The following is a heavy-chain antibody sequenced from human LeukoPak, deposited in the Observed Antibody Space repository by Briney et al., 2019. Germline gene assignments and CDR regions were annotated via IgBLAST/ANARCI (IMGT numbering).Heavy chain of an antibody. D-gene: IGHD3/OR15-3a*01. CDR1: GFTFSSYT. CDR2: ISVSGEYT. J-gene: IGHJ3*02. CDR3: AKAPRRTGPDGTFDI. Sequence: GGSLRLSCVASGFTFSSYTLSWVRQAPGKGLEWVSAISVSGEYTYYSDSGKGRFTISRDNSKNTLYLQMNSLRADDTAVYYCAKAPRRTGPDGTFDIWGQGTMVTVSS. V-gene: IGHV3-23*01.